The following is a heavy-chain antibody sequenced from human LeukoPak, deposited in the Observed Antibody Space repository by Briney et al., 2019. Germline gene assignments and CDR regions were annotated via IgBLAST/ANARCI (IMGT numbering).Heavy chain of an antibody. CDR3: TKLAVASADS. D-gene: IGHD6-19*01. Sequence: GGSLRLSCAASGFTFSGYWMSSVRQAPGKGLEWVANIKQDESETYYVDSMKGRFTISRDNAKNSLYLQMNSLRAGDTGVYYCTKLAVASADSWGQGTLVTVSS. J-gene: IGHJ4*02. V-gene: IGHV3-7*01. CDR1: GFTFSGYW. CDR2: IKQDESET.